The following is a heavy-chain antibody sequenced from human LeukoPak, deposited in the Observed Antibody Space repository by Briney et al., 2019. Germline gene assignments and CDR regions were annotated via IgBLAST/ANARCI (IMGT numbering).Heavy chain of an antibody. CDR1: GGSISSYC. CDR2: IYYSGST. D-gene: IGHD6-13*01. CDR3: ARSGRIGSSSWYLFDY. Sequence: KTSETLSLTCTVSGGSISSYCWSWIRQPPGKGLEWIGYIYYSGSTNYNPSLKSRVTISVDTSKNQFSLKLSSVTAADTAVYYCARSGRIGSSSWYLFDYWGQGTLVTVSS. J-gene: IGHJ4*02. V-gene: IGHV4-59*01.